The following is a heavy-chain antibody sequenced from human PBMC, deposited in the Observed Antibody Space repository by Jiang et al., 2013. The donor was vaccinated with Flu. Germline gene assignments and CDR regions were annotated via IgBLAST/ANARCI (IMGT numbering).Heavy chain of an antibody. CDR2: IYYSGST. CDR3: ASPLVLWFGEFFY. V-gene: IGHV4-39*01. D-gene: IGHD3-10*01. CDR1: GGSISSSSYY. Sequence: LLKPSETLSLTCTVSGGSISSSSYYWGWIRQPPGKGLEWIGSIYYSGSTYYNPSLKSRVTISVDTSKNQFSLKLSSVTAADTAVYYCASPLVLWFGEFFYWGQGTLVTVSS. J-gene: IGHJ4*02.